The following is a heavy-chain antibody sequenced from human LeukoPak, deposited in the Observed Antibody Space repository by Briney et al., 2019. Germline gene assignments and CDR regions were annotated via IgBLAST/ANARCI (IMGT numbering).Heavy chain of an antibody. Sequence: AASVKVSCKASGYTFTSYGISWVRQAPGQGLEWMGWISAYNGNTNYAQKLQGRVTMTTDTSTSTAYMELRSLRSDDTAVYYCARARRYYYDSSGYYPFDYWGQGTLVTVSS. CDR3: ARARRYYYDSSGYYPFDY. CDR2: ISAYNGNT. J-gene: IGHJ4*02. D-gene: IGHD3-22*01. V-gene: IGHV1-18*01. CDR1: GYTFTSYG.